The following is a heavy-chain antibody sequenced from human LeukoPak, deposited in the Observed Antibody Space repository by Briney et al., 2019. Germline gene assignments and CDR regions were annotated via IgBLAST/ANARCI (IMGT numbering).Heavy chain of an antibody. J-gene: IGHJ6*04. CDR2: LSGGGGDT. V-gene: IGHV3-23*01. D-gene: IGHD3-16*01. CDR3: ARGGLDV. CDR1: GFTLGSYA. Sequence: PGGSLRLSCAVSGFTLGSYAVSWVRQAPGKGLEWVSVLSGGGGDTYHADSVKGRFTISGDNSKNTLYLQMNSLRVEDTAVYYGARGGLDVWSKGTTVPAPS.